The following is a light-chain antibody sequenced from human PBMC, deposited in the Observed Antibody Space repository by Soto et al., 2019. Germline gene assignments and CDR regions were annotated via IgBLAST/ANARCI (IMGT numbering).Light chain of an antibody. CDR2: KVS. J-gene: IGKJ2*01. V-gene: IGKV2-30*02. CDR3: MQGTHWPYT. Sequence: DVVMTQSPLSLPVTLGQPASISCRSSQSLVHSDGNTYLNWYQQRPGQSPRRLIYKVSNRDSGVPDRFSGSASGSDFTLKISRVEAEDVGVYYCMQGTHWPYTCGQGTKLEIK. CDR1: QSLVHSDGNTY.